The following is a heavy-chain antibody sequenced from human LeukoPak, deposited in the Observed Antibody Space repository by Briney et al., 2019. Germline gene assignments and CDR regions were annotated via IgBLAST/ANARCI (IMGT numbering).Heavy chain of an antibody. CDR1: GFTFSSYG. CDR2: IWYDGSNK. V-gene: IGHV3-33*01. J-gene: IGHJ6*02. CDR3: ARAFYGEYGMDV. D-gene: IGHD4-17*01. Sequence: GGSLRLSCAASGFTFSSYGMHWVRQAPGKGLEWVAVIWYDGSNKYYADSVRGRFTISRDNAKNSLYLQINSPRDEDTAVYYCARAFYGEYGMDVWGQGTTVTASS.